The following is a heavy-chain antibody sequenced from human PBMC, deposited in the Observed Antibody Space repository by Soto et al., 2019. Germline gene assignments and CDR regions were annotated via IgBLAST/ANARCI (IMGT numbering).Heavy chain of an antibody. J-gene: IGHJ3*02. V-gene: IGHV1-24*01. Sequence: GASVKVSCKVSGYTLTELSMHWVRQAPGKGLEWMGGFDPEDGETIYAQKFQGRVTMTEDTSTDTAYMELSSLRSEDTAVYYCATAAITMIVVVPRRDAFDIWGQGKMVTVSS. D-gene: IGHD3-22*01. CDR1: GYTLTELS. CDR3: ATAAITMIVVVPRRDAFDI. CDR2: FDPEDGET.